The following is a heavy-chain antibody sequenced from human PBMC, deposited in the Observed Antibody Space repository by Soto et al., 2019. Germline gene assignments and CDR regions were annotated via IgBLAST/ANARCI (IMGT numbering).Heavy chain of an antibody. J-gene: IGHJ4*02. CDR1: GYTFTSYA. Sequence: QVQLVQSGAEVKKPGASVKVSCKASGYTFTSYAMHWVRQAPGQRLEWMGWINAGNGNTKYSQKFQGRVTITRDTSASTAHMELSSLRSEDTAVYYCALNFGYSYGYQYYFDYWGQGTLVTVSS. V-gene: IGHV1-3*01. CDR2: INAGNGNT. CDR3: ALNFGYSYGYQYYFDY. D-gene: IGHD5-18*01.